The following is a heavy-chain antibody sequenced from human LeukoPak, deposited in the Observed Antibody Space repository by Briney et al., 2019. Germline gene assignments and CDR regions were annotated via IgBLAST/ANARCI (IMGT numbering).Heavy chain of an antibody. CDR1: GFTFRSYG. CDR3: AKRPSDYGDYVSYFDY. Sequence: GRSLRLSCAASGFTFRSYGMHWVRQAPGKGLEWVGVISDDGRRKDYADSVKGRFTISRDNSKDTLYLQMNSLRAEDTAVYYCAKRPSDYGDYVSYFDYWGQGTLVTVSS. V-gene: IGHV3-30*18. D-gene: IGHD4-17*01. J-gene: IGHJ4*02. CDR2: ISDDGRRK.